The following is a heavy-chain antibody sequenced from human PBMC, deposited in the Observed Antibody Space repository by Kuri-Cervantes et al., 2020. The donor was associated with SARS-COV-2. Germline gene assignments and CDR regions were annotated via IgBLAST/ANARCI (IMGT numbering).Heavy chain of an antibody. J-gene: IGHJ6*02. D-gene: IGHD6-13*01. CDR3: ARDYSTNFMDV. CDR2: ISGSGGST. Sequence: LSLTCAASGFTFSSYAMSWVRQAPGKGLEWVSAISGSGGSTYYADSVKGRFTISRDNSKNTLYLQLNSLRAEDTAVYYCARDYSTNFMDVWGQGTTVTVSS. CDR1: GFTFSSYA. V-gene: IGHV3-23*01.